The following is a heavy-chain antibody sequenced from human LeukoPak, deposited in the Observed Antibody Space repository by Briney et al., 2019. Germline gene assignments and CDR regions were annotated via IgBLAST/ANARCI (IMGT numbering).Heavy chain of an antibody. CDR1: GGSISSYF. Sequence: PSETLSLTCTVSGGSISSYFWSWIRQPPGKGLEWIGYIYYSGSTNYNPSLKSRVTISVDTSKNQFSLKLSSVTAADTAVYYCAGALEYSSSTYFDYWGQGILVTVSS. CDR3: AGALEYSSSTYFDY. D-gene: IGHD6-6*01. V-gene: IGHV4-59*01. CDR2: IYYSGST. J-gene: IGHJ4*02.